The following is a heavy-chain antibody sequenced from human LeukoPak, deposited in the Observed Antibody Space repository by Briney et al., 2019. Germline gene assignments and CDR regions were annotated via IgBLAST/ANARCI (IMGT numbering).Heavy chain of an antibody. CDR1: GFTLSSYR. D-gene: IGHD6-19*01. CDR3: ARDTSGKGGWHYFDY. J-gene: IGHJ4*02. CDR2: IKEDGSDK. Sequence: GGSLRLSCAASGFTLSSYRMTWVRQAPGKGVEWVANIKEDGSDKYYVDSVKGRFTISRDNAQNSLYLQMNSLRAEDTAVYYCARDTSGKGGWHYFDYWGQGTLVTVSS. V-gene: IGHV3-7*01.